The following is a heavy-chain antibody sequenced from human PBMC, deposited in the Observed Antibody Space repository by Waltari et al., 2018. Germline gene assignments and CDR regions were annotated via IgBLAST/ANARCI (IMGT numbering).Heavy chain of an antibody. D-gene: IGHD3-9*01. V-gene: IGHV4-39*07. CDR3: ARHIDAAVVLRYFDWLPSFDP. J-gene: IGHJ5*02. CDR2: IYYSGST. CDR1: GGSISSSSYY. Sequence: QLQLQESGPGLVKPSETLSLTCTVSGGSISSSSYYWGWIRQPPGKGLEWIGSIYYSGSTYSTPSLTSRVTISVDTSKNQFSLKLSSVTAADTAVYYCARHIDAAVVLRYFDWLPSFDPWGQGTLVTVSS.